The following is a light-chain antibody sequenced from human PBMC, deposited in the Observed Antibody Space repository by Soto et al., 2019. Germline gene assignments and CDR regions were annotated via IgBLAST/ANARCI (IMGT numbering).Light chain of an antibody. CDR3: QQRAGSST. J-gene: IGKJ5*01. CDR1: QTVSNQ. CDR2: DAS. Sequence: EIVLTQSPVTLSLSPGERATLSCRASQTVSNQLAWYQQKPGQAPRLLIYDASRRVTGIPARFSGSGSGTDCTLTLSSVEPEDFAVYYCQQRAGSSTFGQGTRLEIK. V-gene: IGKV3-11*01.